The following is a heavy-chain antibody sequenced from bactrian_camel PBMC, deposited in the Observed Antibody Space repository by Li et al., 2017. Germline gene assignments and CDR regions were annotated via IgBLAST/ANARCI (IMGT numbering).Heavy chain of an antibody. CDR2: IDTDDST. CDR3: AASNGGAWIWYAQSKYQH. D-gene: IGHD6*01. J-gene: IGHJ4*01. CDR1: RDARSGDC. Sequence: HVQLVESGGGSVQAGGSLRLSCATSRDARSGDCMGWFRQAPGKEREAVATIDTDDSTAYRNSVRGRFTISQNRATNTVYLQMTNLKPEDTATYYCAASNGGAWIWYAQSKYQHWGQGTQVTVS. V-gene: IGHV3S53*01.